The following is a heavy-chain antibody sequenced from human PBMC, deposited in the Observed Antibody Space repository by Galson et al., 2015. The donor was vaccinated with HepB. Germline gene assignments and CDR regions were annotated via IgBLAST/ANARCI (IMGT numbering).Heavy chain of an antibody. CDR1: GLAFSEYY. Sequence: SLRLSCAASGLAFSEYYMSWIRQAPGKGLEWVSYISSSSTYTKYADPVKGRFTISRDNAKNSVYLQMNSLRAEDTAVYYCARARNRGGYSGYEFGYWGQGTLVTVSS. D-gene: IGHD5-12*01. J-gene: IGHJ4*02. CDR3: ARARNRGGYSGYEFGY. CDR2: ISSSSTYT. V-gene: IGHV3-11*06.